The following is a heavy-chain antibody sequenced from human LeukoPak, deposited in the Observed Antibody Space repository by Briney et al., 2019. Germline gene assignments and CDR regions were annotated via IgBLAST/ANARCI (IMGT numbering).Heavy chain of an antibody. CDR2: IYYSGST. D-gene: IGHD3-10*01. CDR3: ARFYGSGSYRYYYYMDV. V-gene: IGHV4-59*12. Sequence: PSETLSLTCTVSGGSISSYYWSWIRQPPGKGLEWIGYIYYSGSTNYNPSLKSRVTISVDTSKNQFSLRLTSVTAADTAVYYCARFYGSGSYRYYYYMDVWGKGTTVTVSS. J-gene: IGHJ6*03. CDR1: GGSISSYY.